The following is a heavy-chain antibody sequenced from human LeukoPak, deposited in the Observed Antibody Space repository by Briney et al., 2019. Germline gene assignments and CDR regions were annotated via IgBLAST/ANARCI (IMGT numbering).Heavy chain of an antibody. V-gene: IGHV5-51*01. CDR2: IYPGDSDT. CDR1: GYSFTSYW. Sequence: GESLKISCKGSGYSFTSYWISWVRQMPGKGLEWMGIIYPGDSDTRYSPSFQGQVTISADKSISTAYLQWSSLKASDTAMYYCARQGIRLWASFDYWGQGTLVTVSS. J-gene: IGHJ4*02. D-gene: IGHD5-18*01. CDR3: ARQGIRLWASFDY.